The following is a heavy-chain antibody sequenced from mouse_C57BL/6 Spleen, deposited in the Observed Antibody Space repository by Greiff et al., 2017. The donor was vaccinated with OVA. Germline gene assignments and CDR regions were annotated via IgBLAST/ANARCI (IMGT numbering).Heavy chain of an antibody. CDR2: ISYDGSN. CDR3: ARGRIYYDYDNGFAY. J-gene: IGHJ3*01. Sequence: DVQLQESGPGLVKPSQSLSLTCSVTGYSITSGYYWNWIRQFPGNKLEWMGYISYDGSNNYNPSLKNRISITRDTSKNQFFLKLNSVTTEDTATYYCARGRIYYDYDNGFAYWGQGTLVTVSA. D-gene: IGHD2-4*01. V-gene: IGHV3-6*01. CDR1: GYSITSGYY.